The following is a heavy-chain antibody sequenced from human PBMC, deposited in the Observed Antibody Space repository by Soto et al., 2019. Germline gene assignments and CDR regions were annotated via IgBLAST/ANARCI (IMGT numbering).Heavy chain of an antibody. CDR2: IYATGTT. D-gene: IGHD1-1*01. J-gene: IGHJ5*02. V-gene: IGHV4-4*07. CDR3: VKDGTKTLRDWFDP. Sequence: PSETLSLTCTVSGASISGFYWSWIRKSAGKGLEWIGRIYATGTTDYNPSLKSRGMMSVDTSKKQLSLKLRSVTAADTDVYYCVKDGTKTLRDWFDPWGQGISVTVSS. CDR1: GASISGFY.